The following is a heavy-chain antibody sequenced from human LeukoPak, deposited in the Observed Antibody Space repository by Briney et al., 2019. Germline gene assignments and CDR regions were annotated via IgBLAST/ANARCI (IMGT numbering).Heavy chain of an antibody. CDR1: GYTFHSYW. D-gene: IGHD2-15*01. CDR3: ARHTGYCSGGSCYGDF. CDR2: IYPGDSDT. Sequence: GESLKISCKVSGYTFHSYWIAWVRQMPGKGLEWMGIIYPGDSDTRYSPSFQGQVTISADKSIRPAYLQWSSLKASDPAMYYCARHTGYCSGGSCYGDFWGQGTLVTVSS. V-gene: IGHV5-51*01. J-gene: IGHJ4*02.